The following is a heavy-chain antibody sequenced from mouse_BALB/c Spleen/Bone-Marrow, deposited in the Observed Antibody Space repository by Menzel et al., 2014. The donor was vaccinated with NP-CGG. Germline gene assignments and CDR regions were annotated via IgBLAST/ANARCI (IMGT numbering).Heavy chain of an antibody. D-gene: IGHD1-1*01. J-gene: IGHJ4*01. Sequence: VQLQQSGPGLVQPSQSLSITCTVSGFSLTTYGVHWVRQSPGKGLEWLGVIWSGGSTDYNAAFISRLSITKDNSKSQVFFKMNSLQANDTAIYYFARNLYYGSSLYAMDYWGQGTSVTVSS. V-gene: IGHV2-2*02. CDR1: GFSLTTYG. CDR3: ARNLYYGSSLYAMDY. CDR2: IWSGGST.